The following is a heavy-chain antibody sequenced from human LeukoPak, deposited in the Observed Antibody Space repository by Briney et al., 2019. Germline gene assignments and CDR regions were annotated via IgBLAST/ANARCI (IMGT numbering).Heavy chain of an antibody. Sequence: ASVKVSCKASGYTFTSYGISWVRQAPGQGLEWMGWISAYNGNTNYAQKLQGRVTMTTDTSTSTAYMELRSLRSDDTAVYYCARDRYCSSTSCYFSWDWFDPWGQGTLVTVSS. D-gene: IGHD2-2*01. J-gene: IGHJ5*02. CDR2: ISAYNGNT. CDR1: GYTFTSYG. V-gene: IGHV1-18*01. CDR3: ARDRYCSSTSCYFSWDWFDP.